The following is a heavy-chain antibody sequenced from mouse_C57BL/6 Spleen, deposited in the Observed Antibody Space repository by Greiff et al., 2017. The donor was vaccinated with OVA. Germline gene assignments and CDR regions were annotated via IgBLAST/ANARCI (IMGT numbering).Heavy chain of an antibody. Sequence: VQLQQPGAELVKPGASVKMSCKASGYTFTSFWITWVKQRPGQGLEWIGDIYPGSGSTNYNEKFKSKATLTVDTSSRTAYMQLSSLTSEDSAVYYCARFPYYGSSAMDYWGQGTSVTVSS. J-gene: IGHJ4*01. D-gene: IGHD1-1*01. CDR3: ARFPYYGSSAMDY. V-gene: IGHV1-55*01. CDR2: IYPGSGST. CDR1: GYTFTSFW.